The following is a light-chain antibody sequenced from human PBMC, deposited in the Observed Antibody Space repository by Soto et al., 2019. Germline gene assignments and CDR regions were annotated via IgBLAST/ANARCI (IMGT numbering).Light chain of an antibody. CDR2: DFT. Sequence: QSVLTQPASVSGSPGQSVTISCAGASRDVTDSDSVSWYQHRPGEAPELKILDFTHRPSGVSDRFSGSLSADTASLTISGLQVEDEGDYYCVSYTNPGTYVFGPGTQLTVL. V-gene: IGLV2-14*03. CDR3: VSYTNPGTYV. CDR1: SRDVTDSDS. J-gene: IGLJ1*01.